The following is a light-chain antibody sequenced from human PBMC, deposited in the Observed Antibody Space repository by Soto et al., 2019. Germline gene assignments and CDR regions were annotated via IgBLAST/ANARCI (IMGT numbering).Light chain of an antibody. J-gene: IGKJ2*01. CDR3: QQSYSAPYT. CDR1: QNIDNR. Sequence: DIQMTQSPSSLSASEGDRVIITCRASQNIDNRLNWYQQKPGKAPKLLIYAASVFRSGVPSRFSGGGSGTDFTLTVSNLQPEDFATYFCQQSYSAPYTFGQGTELEIK. V-gene: IGKV1-39*01. CDR2: AAS.